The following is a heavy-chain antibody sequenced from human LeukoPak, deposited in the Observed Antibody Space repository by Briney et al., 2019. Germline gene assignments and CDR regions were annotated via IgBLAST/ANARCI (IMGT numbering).Heavy chain of an antibody. CDR2: IYYSGST. J-gene: IGHJ4*02. D-gene: IGHD6-19*01. V-gene: IGHV4-39*07. CDR3: ARGSAYSSGWAHFDY. CDR1: GGSISSSDYY. Sequence: PSETLSLTCTVSGGSISSSDYYWGWIRQPPGKGLEWIGSIYYSGSTYYNPSLKSRVTISVDTSKNQFSLKVRSVTAADTAVYYRARGSAYSSGWAHFDYWGQGTLVTVSS.